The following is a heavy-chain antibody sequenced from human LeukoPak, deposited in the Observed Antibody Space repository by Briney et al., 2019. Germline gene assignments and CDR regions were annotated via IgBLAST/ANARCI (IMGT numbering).Heavy chain of an antibody. CDR2: IIPIFGTA. CDR3: ARDLEYSSSSGLRGGTFDY. CDR1: GGTFISYA. Sequence: SVKVSCKASGGTFISYAISWVRQAPGQGLEWMGGIIPIFGTANYAQKFQGRVTITADESTSTAYMELSSLRSEDTAVYYCARDLEYSSSSGLRGGTFDYWGQGTLVTVSS. J-gene: IGHJ4*02. D-gene: IGHD6-6*01. V-gene: IGHV1-69*13.